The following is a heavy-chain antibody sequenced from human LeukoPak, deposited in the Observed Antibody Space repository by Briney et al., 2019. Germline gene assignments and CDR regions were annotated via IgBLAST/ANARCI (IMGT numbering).Heavy chain of an antibody. CDR3: GRDYYDFRSGYLPHNLCDP. J-gene: IGHJ5*02. D-gene: IGHD3-3*01. CDR1: AGSISSGYCY. CDR2: IYTSGST. V-gene: IGHV4-61*02. Sequence: SETLSLICTVSAGSISSGYCYGRWSRQPGGKGLEWIGRIYTSGSTNYNPSLQSRVTISVDKSTNQFSLKLSTVTAADTAVYYCGRDYYDFRSGYLPHNLCDPWGQGTLVPVSS.